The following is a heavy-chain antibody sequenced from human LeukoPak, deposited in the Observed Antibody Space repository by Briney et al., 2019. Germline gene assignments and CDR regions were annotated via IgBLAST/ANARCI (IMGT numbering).Heavy chain of an antibody. D-gene: IGHD3-22*01. V-gene: IGHV3-15*07. CDR3: ATDFYDST. CDR1: GFTFSNAW. J-gene: IGHJ5*02. Sequence: PGGSLRLSCATSGFTFSNAWMNWVRQAPGKGLEWVGRIRSNSDGGTIDYAAPVKGRFTLSRDDSKTTLYLQMNSLQTEDTAVYYCATDFYDSTWGQGTLVTVSS. CDR2: IRSNSDGGTI.